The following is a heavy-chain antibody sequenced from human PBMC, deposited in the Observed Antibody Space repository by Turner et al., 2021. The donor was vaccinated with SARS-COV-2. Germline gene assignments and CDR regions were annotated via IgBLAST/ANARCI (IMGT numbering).Heavy chain of an antibody. CDR3: ATAPPYCTNGVCPNWFDP. Sequence: QVQLVQSGAEVKKPGASVKVSCKVSGYTLIELSMHWVRQAPGKGLEWMGCFDPEDGETIYAQKFQGRVTMTEDTSTDTAYMELSSLRSEDTAVYYCATAPPYCTNGVCPNWFDPWGQGTLVTVSS. CDR2: FDPEDGET. J-gene: IGHJ5*02. CDR1: GYTLIELS. D-gene: IGHD2-8*01. V-gene: IGHV1-24*01.